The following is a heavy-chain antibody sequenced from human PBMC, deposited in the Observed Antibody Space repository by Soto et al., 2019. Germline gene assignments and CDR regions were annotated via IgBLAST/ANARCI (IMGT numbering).Heavy chain of an antibody. CDR2: ISSSSYI. V-gene: IGHV3-21*01. CDR1: GFTFSSYS. Sequence: GGSLRLSCAASGFTFSSYSMNWVRQAPGKGLEWVSSISSSSYIYYADSVKGRFTISRDNAKKSLFLQMTSLRGEDTALYFCARMGGLLPDYWGQGTLVTVSS. CDR3: ARMGGLLPDY. D-gene: IGHD1-26*01. J-gene: IGHJ4*02.